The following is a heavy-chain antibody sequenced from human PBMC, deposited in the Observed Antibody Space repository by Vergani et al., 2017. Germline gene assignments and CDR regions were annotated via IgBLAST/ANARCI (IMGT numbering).Heavy chain of an antibody. Sequence: EVQLLESGGGLAQPGGSLRLSCAASGFTFRNYAMTWVRQAPGKGLEWVSIISDNGGTTYYADSVKGRFTISRDNSKNTLYLEMESLRVEDTAVYFCARDKSKRAPAVMGTYYYYMDVWGKGTKVTVSS. D-gene: IGHD3-16*01. CDR1: GFTFRNYA. V-gene: IGHV3-23*01. CDR2: ISDNGGTT. J-gene: IGHJ6*03. CDR3: ARDKSKRAPAVMGTYYYYMDV.